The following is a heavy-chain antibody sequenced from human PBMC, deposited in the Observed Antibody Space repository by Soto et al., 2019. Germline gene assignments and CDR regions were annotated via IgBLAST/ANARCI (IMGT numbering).Heavy chain of an antibody. J-gene: IGHJ4*02. CDR2: INHSGST. D-gene: IGHD2-2*01. V-gene: IGHV4-34*01. Sequence: TSETLSLTCAFYGGSFSGYYWSWIRQPPGKGLEWIGEINHSGSTNYNPSLKSRVTISVDTSKNQFSLKLSSVTAADTAVYYCARAPSGIVVVPAASGEQQSRGNYFDYWGQGTLVTVS. CDR3: ARAPSGIVVVPAASGEQQSRGNYFDY. CDR1: GGSFSGYY.